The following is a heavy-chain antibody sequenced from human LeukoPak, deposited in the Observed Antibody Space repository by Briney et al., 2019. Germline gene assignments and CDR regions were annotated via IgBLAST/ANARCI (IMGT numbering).Heavy chain of an antibody. J-gene: IGHJ5*02. Sequence: NTSQTLSLTCTVSGGSISSGGYYWSWIRQHPGKGLEWIGYIYYSGSTHYNPSLKSRVTISVDTSKNQFSLKLSSVTAADTAVYCCAGSPGGCLQPIVSQNRFDPWGQGTLVTVSS. CDR2: IYYSGST. V-gene: IGHV4-31*03. CDR3: AGSPGGCLQPIVSQNRFDP. CDR1: GGSISSGGYY. D-gene: IGHD1-1*01.